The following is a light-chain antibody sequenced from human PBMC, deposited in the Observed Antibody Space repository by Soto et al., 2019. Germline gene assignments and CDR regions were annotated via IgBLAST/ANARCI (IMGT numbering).Light chain of an antibody. CDR2: LNSDGSH. V-gene: IGLV4-69*01. Sequence: QPVLTQSPSASASLGASVKLTCTLSSGHTRYAIAWHQQQPEKGPRFLMKLNSDGSHMKGDGIPDRFSGSSSGAERYLIISSLQSEDEADYYCQTWVTGLNWVFGGGTKVTVL. CDR3: QTWVTGLNWV. J-gene: IGLJ3*02. CDR1: SGHTRYA.